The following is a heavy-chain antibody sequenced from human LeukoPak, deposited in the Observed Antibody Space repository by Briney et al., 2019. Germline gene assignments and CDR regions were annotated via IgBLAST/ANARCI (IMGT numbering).Heavy chain of an antibody. CDR3: ARGPRGVYFDY. J-gene: IGHJ4*02. Sequence: SETLSLTCAVYGGSFSGYYWSWIRQPPGKGLEWIGYIYYIVSTNYNPSLKSRVTISVDTSKNQFSLKVRSVTAADTAVYYCARGPRGVYFDYWGQGTLVTVSS. V-gene: IGHV4-59*01. CDR2: IYYIVST. D-gene: IGHD3-10*01. CDR1: GGSFSGYY.